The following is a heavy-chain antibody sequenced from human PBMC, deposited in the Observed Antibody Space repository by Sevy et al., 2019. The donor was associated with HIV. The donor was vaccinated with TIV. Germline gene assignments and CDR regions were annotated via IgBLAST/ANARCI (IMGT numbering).Heavy chain of an antibody. J-gene: IGHJ4*02. CDR1: GYTFTSYG. CDR2: ISAYNGNT. V-gene: IGHV1-18*01. Sequence: ASVNVSCKASGYTFTSYGISWVRQAPGQGLEWMGWISAYNGNTNYAQKLQGRVTMTTDTSTSTAYMELRSLRSDDTAVYYCARGRDGYNLGAFDYWGQGTLVTVSS. CDR3: ARGRDGYNLGAFDY. D-gene: IGHD5-12*01.